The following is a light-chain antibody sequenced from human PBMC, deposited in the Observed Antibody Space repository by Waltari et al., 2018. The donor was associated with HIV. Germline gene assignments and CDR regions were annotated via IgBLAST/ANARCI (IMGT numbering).Light chain of an antibody. V-gene: IGKV1-39*01. Sequence: DIQMTQSPSSLSASVGDRVTITCRASHTIRNYLHWYQQKPGRAPNLLISAASNLLSGVTSRFSGSSSGTDFILTITSLQPEDFATYYCQQTYSTPWTFGQGTQVEIK. CDR3: QQTYSTPWT. CDR2: AAS. J-gene: IGKJ1*01. CDR1: HTIRNY.